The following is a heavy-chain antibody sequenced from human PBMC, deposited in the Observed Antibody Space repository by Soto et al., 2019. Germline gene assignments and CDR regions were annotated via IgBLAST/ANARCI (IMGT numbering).Heavy chain of an antibody. CDR1: GFSLSTSGMC. CDR3: ARMSKYYDSSGSYYYGMDV. J-gene: IGHJ6*02. D-gene: IGHD3-22*01. V-gene: IGHV2-70*11. Sequence: SGPTLVNPTQTLTLTCTFSGFSLSTSGMCVNWIRQPPGKALEWLARIDWDDDKYYSTSLKTRLTISKDTSKNQVVLTMTNMDPVDTATYYCARMSKYYDSSGSYYYGMDVWGQGTTVTVSS. CDR2: IDWDDDK.